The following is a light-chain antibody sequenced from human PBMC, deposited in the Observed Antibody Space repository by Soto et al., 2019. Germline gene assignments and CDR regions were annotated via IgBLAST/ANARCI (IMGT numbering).Light chain of an antibody. CDR2: RAS. CDR1: QSVDTW. Sequence: DLQMTQFPSTLSASVGDRVTITCRASQSVDTWLAWYQQKPGKAPSLLIYRASSLESGVPSRFSGSGSGTEFTLTIRSLQPDDFATYCCQQYNNYPRTFGQGTKVEVK. J-gene: IGKJ1*01. V-gene: IGKV1-5*03. CDR3: QQYNNYPRT.